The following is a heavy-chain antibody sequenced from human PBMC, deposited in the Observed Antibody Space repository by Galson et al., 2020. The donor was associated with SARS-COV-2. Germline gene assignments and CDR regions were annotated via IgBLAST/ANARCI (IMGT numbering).Heavy chain of an antibody. CDR3: ARAMWSTTGKTGPSYYYYYMDV. Sequence: SVKVSCKASGGTFSSYAISWVRQAPGQGLEWMGGIIPIFGTANYAQKFQGRVTITADESTSTAYMELSSLRSEDTAVYYCARAMWSTTGKTGPSYYYYYMDVWGKGTTVTVSS. D-gene: IGHD1-1*01. CDR1: GGTFSSYA. J-gene: IGHJ6*03. CDR2: IIPIFGTA. V-gene: IGHV1-69*13.